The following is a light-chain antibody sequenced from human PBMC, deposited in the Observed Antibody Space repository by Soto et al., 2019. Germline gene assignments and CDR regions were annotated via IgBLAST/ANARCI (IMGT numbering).Light chain of an antibody. CDR2: TND. CDR3: AAWDGSLKALA. CDR1: SSNIGNNP. Sequence: QPVLTQPPSVSGTPGQGVTISCSGSSSNIGNNPVNWYQQLPGTAPKLLIYTNDQRPSGVPERFSGSKSGTSGSLAISGLQSEDEADYYCAAWDGSLKALAFGGGTKVTVL. J-gene: IGLJ2*01. V-gene: IGLV1-44*01.